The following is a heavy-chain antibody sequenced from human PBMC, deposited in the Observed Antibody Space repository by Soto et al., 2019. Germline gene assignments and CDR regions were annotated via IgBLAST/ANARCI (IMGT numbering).Heavy chain of an antibody. D-gene: IGHD1-26*01. CDR3: ARRGSGSYYDY. CDR2: ISGSGDSR. Sequence: EVQLLESGGGLVQPGGSLRLSCAASGFTFSSYVMRWVRQAPVKGLEWVSAISGSGDSRYYADSVKGRFTISRDNSKNTLYLQMNSLRAEDTAVYYCARRGSGSYYDYWGQGTLVTVSS. J-gene: IGHJ4*02. CDR1: GFTFSSYV. V-gene: IGHV3-23*01.